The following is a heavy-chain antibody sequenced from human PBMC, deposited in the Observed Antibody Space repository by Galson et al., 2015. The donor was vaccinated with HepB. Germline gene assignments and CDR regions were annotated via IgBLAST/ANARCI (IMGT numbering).Heavy chain of an antibody. D-gene: IGHD3-9*01. CDR2: IQPGDSDT. J-gene: IGHJ4*02. V-gene: IGHV5-51*01. Sequence: WLRQRPGKGLEWMGIIQPGDSDTRYSPSFQGQVTISADKSIGTAYLQWSSLKASDSAMYYCARQGDYDILTLDYWGQGTLVTVSS. CDR3: ARQGDYDILTLDY.